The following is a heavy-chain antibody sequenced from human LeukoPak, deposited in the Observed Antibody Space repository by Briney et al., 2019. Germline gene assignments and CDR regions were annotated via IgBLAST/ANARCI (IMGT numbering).Heavy chain of an antibody. CDR2: PSGSGGDT. D-gene: IGHD3-16*01. Sequence: GGSLRLSCAASGFTFSNYAMSWVRQAPGKGLEWVSSPSGSGGDTYYADSVKGRFTISRDNSKNTLYLQMNSLRAEDTAIYYCAKDLWYFGMDVWGQGTTVTVSS. J-gene: IGHJ6*02. V-gene: IGHV3-23*01. CDR1: GFTFSNYA. CDR3: AKDLWYFGMDV.